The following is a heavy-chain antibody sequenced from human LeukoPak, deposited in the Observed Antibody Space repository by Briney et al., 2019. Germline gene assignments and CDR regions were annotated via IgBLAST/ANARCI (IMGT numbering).Heavy chain of an antibody. CDR2: INPNSGGT. D-gene: IGHD3-10*01. V-gene: IGHV1-2*02. J-gene: IGHJ4*02. CDR3: ARDRYYYGSGSTSFDY. CDR1: GYTFTGYY. Sequence: ASVKVSCKASGYTFTGYYMHWARQAPGQGLEWMGWINPNSGGTNYAQKFQGRVTMTRDTSISTAYMELSRLRSDDTAVYYCARDRYYYGSGSTSFDYWGQGTLVTVSS.